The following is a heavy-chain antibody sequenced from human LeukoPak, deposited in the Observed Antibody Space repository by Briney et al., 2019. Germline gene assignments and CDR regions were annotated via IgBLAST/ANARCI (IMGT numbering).Heavy chain of an antibody. D-gene: IGHD6-19*01. CDR1: GGSISSNSCY. CDR3: ARLRGATVAHNWFDP. V-gene: IGHV4-39*07. J-gene: IGHJ5*02. CDR2: MNHSGSA. Sequence: SETLSLTCTVSGGSISSNSCYWGWIRQSPRKGLEWIGEMNHSGSANYNPSLKSRVTISVDTSKNQCSLTLTSVTAADTAVYYCARLRGATVAHNWFDPWGLGTLVTVSS.